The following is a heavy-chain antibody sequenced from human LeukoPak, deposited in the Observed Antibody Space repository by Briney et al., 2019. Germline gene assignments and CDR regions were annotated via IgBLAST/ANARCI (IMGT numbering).Heavy chain of an antibody. CDR3: AHKYDFWNGYDD. Sequence: SGPTLAKPTQPLTLTCTFSGFSLRGSSGVGVGWIRQPPGKALEWLALIYWNDDKRYSPYLKSRLTIAKDTSKNQVVLTMTNMDPVDTATYYCAHKYDFWNGYDDWGQGTLVTVSS. CDR2: IYWNDDK. J-gene: IGHJ4*02. D-gene: IGHD3-3*01. CDR1: GFSLRGSSGVG. V-gene: IGHV2-5*01.